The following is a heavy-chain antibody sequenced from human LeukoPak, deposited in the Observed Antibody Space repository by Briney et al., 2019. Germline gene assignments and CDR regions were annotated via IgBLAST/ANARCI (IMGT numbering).Heavy chain of an antibody. CDR1: GYSISSGYY. CDR2: IYHSGST. V-gene: IGHV4-38-2*02. Sequence: SETLSLTCSVSGYSISSGYYWGWIRQPPGKGLEWIGEIYHSGSTNYNPSLKSRVTISVDTSKNQFSLKLSSVTAADTAVYYCARVRDNYYDSSGYDYWGQGTLVTVSS. J-gene: IGHJ4*02. D-gene: IGHD3-22*01. CDR3: ARVRDNYYDSSGYDY.